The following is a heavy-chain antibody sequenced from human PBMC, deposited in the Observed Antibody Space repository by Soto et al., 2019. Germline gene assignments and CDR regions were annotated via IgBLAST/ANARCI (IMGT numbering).Heavy chain of an antibody. CDR3: ARPSYDILTGYYQNWFDP. V-gene: IGHV1-69*13. J-gene: IGHJ5*02. CDR1: GGTFSSYA. D-gene: IGHD3-9*01. Sequence: ASVKVSCKASGGTFSSYAISWVRQAPGQGLEWMGGIIPIFGTANYAQKFQGRVTITADESTSTAYMELSSLRSEDTAVYYCARPSYDILTGYYQNWFDPWGQGTLVTVSS. CDR2: IIPIFGTA.